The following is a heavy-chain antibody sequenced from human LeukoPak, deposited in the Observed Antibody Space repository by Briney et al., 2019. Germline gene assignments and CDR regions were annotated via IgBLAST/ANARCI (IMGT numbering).Heavy chain of an antibody. D-gene: IGHD6-19*01. CDR3: AREQWLAGDAFDI. CDR2: IHYSGST. V-gene: IGHV4-59*01. CDR1: GGSISNYY. Sequence: SETLSLTCTVSGGSISNYYRSWIRQPPGKGLEWIGHIHYSGSTNYNPSLNSRLTILVDTPKNQFSLKLTSVTAADTAVYYCAREQWLAGDAFDIWGQGTMVTVS. J-gene: IGHJ3*02.